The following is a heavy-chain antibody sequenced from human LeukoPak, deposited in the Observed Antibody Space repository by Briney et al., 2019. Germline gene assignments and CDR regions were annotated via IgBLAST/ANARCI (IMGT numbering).Heavy chain of an antibody. D-gene: IGHD3-9*01. CDR3: ARDSVLRYFDWLFPYYMDV. J-gene: IGHJ6*03. CDR2: ISSSGSTI. Sequence: GGSLRLSCAASGFTLSDYYMNWIRQAPGKGLEWVSYISSSGSTIYYADSVKGRFTISRDNAKNSLYLQMNGLRAEDTAVYYCARDSVLRYFDWLFPYYMDVWGKGTTVTISS. V-gene: IGHV3-11*01. CDR1: GFTLSDYY.